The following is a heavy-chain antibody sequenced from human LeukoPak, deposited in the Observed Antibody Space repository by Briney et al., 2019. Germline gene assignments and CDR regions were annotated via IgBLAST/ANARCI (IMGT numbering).Heavy chain of an antibody. CDR2: ISANGDTT. CDR1: GFTFSSYA. J-gene: IGHJ4*02. V-gene: IGHV3-23*01. Sequence: GGSLRLSCAASGFTFSSYAMSWVRQAPGKGLEGVSGISANGDTTKYADSVKGRFTISRDNPKNTVFLQMNSLRADDTAVYYCAKEGRIAAGTGDYFDCWGQGTLVTVSS. D-gene: IGHD6-13*01. CDR3: AKEGRIAAGTGDYFDC.